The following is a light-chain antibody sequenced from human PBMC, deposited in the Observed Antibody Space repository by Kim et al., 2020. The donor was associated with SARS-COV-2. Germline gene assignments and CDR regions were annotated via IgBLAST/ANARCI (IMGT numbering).Light chain of an antibody. CDR3: QAWDSSTGV. CDR2: QDS. CDR1: KLGDKY. V-gene: IGLV3-1*01. J-gene: IGLJ3*02. Sequence: SYELTQPPSVSVSPGQTASITCSGDKLGDKYACWYQQKPGQSPVLVIYQDSKRTSGSPERFSGSNSGNTATLTISGTQAMDEADYYCQAWDSSTGVFGGG.